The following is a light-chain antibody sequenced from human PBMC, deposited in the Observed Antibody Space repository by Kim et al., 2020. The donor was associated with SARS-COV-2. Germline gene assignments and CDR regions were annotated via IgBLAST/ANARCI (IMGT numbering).Light chain of an antibody. CDR3: QAWDINTLFV. CDR1: KLGDKY. J-gene: IGLJ1*01. Sequence: SYELTQPPSVSVTPGQTATITCSGHKLGDKYASWYQQKPGQSPVLVIFHDTNRPSGIPERFSGSNSGNTATLTITGTQTMDEADYYCQAWDINTLFVFGAGTKVTVL. CDR2: HDT. V-gene: IGLV3-1*01.